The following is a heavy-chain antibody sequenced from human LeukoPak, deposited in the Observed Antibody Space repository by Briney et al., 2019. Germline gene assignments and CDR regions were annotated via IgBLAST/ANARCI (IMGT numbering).Heavy chain of an antibody. CDR2: IYHSGST. CDR1: GGSISSGNYF. V-gene: IGHV4-61*01. D-gene: IGHD4-11*01. CDR3: ARGDYTDEYYFDY. J-gene: IGHJ4*02. Sequence: SETLSLTCTVSGGSISSGNYFWSWIRQHPGKGLEWIGYIYHSGSTNYNPSLKSRVTISVDTSKNQFSLKLSSVTAADTAVYYCARGDYTDEYYFDYWGQGTLVTVSS.